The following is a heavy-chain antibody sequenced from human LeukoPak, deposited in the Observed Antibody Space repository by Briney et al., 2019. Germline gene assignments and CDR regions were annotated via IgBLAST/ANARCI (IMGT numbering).Heavy chain of an antibody. D-gene: IGHD5-24*01. J-gene: IGHJ4*02. CDR3: ARNFRDGYNNSFDY. V-gene: IGHV3-30*04. CDR1: GFTFSSYA. Sequence: QPGRSLRLSCAASGFTFSSYAMHWVRQAPGKGLEWVTIISYDGSKKYYADYVKGRFTISRDNSKNTLYLQMNSLRAEDTAVYYCARNFRDGYNNSFDYWGQGTLVTVSS. CDR2: ISYDGSKK.